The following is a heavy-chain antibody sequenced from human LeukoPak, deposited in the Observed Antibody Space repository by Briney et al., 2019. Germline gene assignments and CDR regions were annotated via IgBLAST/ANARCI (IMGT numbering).Heavy chain of an antibody. J-gene: IGHJ4*02. CDR1: GFTFSSYS. D-gene: IGHD1-26*01. Sequence: PGGSLRLSCAASGFTFSSYSMNWVRQAPGKGLEWVSSISGSSAHIYYADSVKGRFTISRDNAKNSLYLQMNSLRAEDTAVYYCARLLVYGGGGEAFDYWGQGILVTVSS. V-gene: IGHV3-21*06. CDR2: ISGSSAHI. CDR3: ARLLVYGGGGEAFDY.